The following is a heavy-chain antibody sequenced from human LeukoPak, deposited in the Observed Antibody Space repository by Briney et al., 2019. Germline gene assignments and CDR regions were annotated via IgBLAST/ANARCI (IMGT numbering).Heavy chain of an antibody. CDR3: ARDSVSTTEDY. J-gene: IGHJ4*02. V-gene: IGHV3-53*01. D-gene: IGHD4-11*01. CDR1: GFTVSSNY. Sequence: GGSLRLSCAASGFTVSSNYMSWVRQAPGRGPQWVPVIYSGGNIYYADSVKGRFTISRDNSKNTLFLQMNSLRVEDTAVYYCARDSVSTTEDYWGQGTLVTVSS. CDR2: IYSGGNI.